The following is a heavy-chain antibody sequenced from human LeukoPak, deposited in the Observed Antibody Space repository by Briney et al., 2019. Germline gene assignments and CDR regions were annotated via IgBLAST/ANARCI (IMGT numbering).Heavy chain of an antibody. V-gene: IGHV3-7*01. CDR3: ARDLPAGLYSSSWYGG. CDR1: GFTFSSYS. D-gene: IGHD6-13*01. CDR2: IKQDGSEK. J-gene: IGHJ3*01. Sequence: GGSLRLSCAASGFTFSSYSMNWVGQAPGKGVEWVAHIKQDGSEKYYVDSVKGRFTISRDNAKNSLYLQMNSLRAEDTAVYYCARDLPAGLYSSSWYGGWGQGTMVTVSS.